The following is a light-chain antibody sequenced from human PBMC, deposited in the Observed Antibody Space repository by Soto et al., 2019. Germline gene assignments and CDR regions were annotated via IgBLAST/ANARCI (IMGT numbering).Light chain of an antibody. CDR2: RDI. CDR1: SSNIGSNY. V-gene: IGLV1-47*01. Sequence: QSVLTQPPSASGTPGQRVTISCSGSSSNIGSNYVYLYQQLPGTAPKLLIFRDIHRPSGVPDRFSASKSCTSASLAISGLRSEDEDTYYCAAWDDSLSGVVFGGGTKLTVL. CDR3: AAWDDSLSGVV. J-gene: IGLJ3*02.